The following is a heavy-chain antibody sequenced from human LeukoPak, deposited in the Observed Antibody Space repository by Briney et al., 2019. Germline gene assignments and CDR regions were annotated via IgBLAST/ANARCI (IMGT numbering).Heavy chain of an antibody. V-gene: IGHV1-2*02. CDR1: GYTFSNYG. CDR2: INPNSGGT. CDR3: ARSDYGDRCDY. D-gene: IGHD4-17*01. Sequence: ASVKVSCKASGYTFSNYGISWVRQAPGQGLEWMGWINPNSGGTNYAQKFQGRVTMTRDTSISTAYMELSRLRSDDTAVYYCARSDYGDRCDYWGQGTLVTVSS. J-gene: IGHJ4*02.